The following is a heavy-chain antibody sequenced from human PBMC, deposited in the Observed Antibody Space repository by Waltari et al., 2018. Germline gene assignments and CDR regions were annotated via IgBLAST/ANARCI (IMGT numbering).Heavy chain of an antibody. CDR1: GGTFSSYA. CDR2: VIPSFGTE. J-gene: IGHJ5*02. D-gene: IGHD3-22*01. Sequence: QVQLVQSGAEVKKPGSSVKVSCKASGGTFSSYAISWVRQAPGQGLEWMGGVIPSFGTENYAQKFQGRVTITADKSTSTAYMELSSLRSEDTAVYYCARLIVRGTDGFDPWGQGTLVIVSS. CDR3: ARLIVRGTDGFDP. V-gene: IGHV1-69*14.